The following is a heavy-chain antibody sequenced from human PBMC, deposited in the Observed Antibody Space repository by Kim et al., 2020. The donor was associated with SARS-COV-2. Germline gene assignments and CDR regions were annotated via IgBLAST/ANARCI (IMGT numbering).Heavy chain of an antibody. D-gene: IGHD2-2*01. CDR1: GFTVSSNY. CDR3: ARVWVYCSSTSCSPAFDY. Sequence: GGSLRLSCAASGFTVSSNYMSWVRQAPGKGLEWVSVIYSGGSTYYADSVKGRFTISRDNSKNTLYLQMNSLRAEDTAVYYCARVWVYCSSTSCSPAFDYWGQGTLVTVSS. J-gene: IGHJ4*02. V-gene: IGHV3-53*01. CDR2: IYSGGST.